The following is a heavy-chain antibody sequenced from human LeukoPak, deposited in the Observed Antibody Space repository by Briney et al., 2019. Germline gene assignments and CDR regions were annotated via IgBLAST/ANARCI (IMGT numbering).Heavy chain of an antibody. V-gene: IGHV1-18*01. D-gene: IGHD3-22*01. CDR1: GYTFTSYG. CDR3: ARGDYYDSSGSIQP. J-gene: IGHJ4*02. CDR2: ISAYNGNT. Sequence: ASVKVSCKASGYTFTSYGISWVRQAPGQGLEWMGWISAYNGNTNYAQKLQGRVTMTTDTSTSTAYMELRSLRSDDTAVYYCARGDYYDSSGSIQPWGQGTLVTVSS.